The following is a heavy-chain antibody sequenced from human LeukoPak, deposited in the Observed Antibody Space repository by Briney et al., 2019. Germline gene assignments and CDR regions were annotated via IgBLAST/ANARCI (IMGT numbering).Heavy chain of an antibody. V-gene: IGHV1-46*01. J-gene: IGHJ5*02. Sequence: GASVKVSRMASGYTFTSCYMHWVRPAPGHGLEWMGIINPRGGSTSYAQKFQGRVTMTRDTSTSTVYMELNSLRSEDTAVYYCARRSYYDSSGYYLWAFDPWGQGTLVTVSS. CDR3: ARRSYYDSSGYYLWAFDP. D-gene: IGHD3-22*01. CDR2: INPRGGST. CDR1: GYTFTSCY.